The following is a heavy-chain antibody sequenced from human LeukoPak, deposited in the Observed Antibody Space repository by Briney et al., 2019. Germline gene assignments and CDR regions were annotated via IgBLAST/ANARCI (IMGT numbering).Heavy chain of an antibody. Sequence: ASVKVSCKASGFTFTRYDINWVRQATGQGLEWMGWMNPKSANTGYAQKFQGRVTMTSNTSISTAYMERSSLTSEDTAVYYCARKEYSSPSDYWGQGTLVTVSS. CDR3: ARKEYSSPSDY. J-gene: IGHJ4*02. CDR2: MNPKSANT. D-gene: IGHD6-13*01. V-gene: IGHV1-8*01. CDR1: GFTFTRYD.